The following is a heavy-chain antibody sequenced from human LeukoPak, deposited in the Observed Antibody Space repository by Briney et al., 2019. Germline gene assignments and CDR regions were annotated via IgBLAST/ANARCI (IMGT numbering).Heavy chain of an antibody. Sequence: SETLSLTCAVYGGSFSGYYWSWIPQPPGKGLEWIGEINHSGSTNYNPSLKSRVTISVDTSKNQFSLKLSSVTAADTAVYYCARGPDLLNYYDSSVALGASLYFDYWGQGTLVTVSS. V-gene: IGHV4-34*01. D-gene: IGHD3-22*01. CDR3: ARGPDLLNYYDSSVALGASLYFDY. CDR2: INHSGST. J-gene: IGHJ4*02. CDR1: GGSFSGYY.